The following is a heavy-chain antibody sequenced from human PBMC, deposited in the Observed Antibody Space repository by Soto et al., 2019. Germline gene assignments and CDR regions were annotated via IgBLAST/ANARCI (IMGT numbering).Heavy chain of an antibody. V-gene: IGHV3-30-3*01. CDR2: ISYDGNKK. D-gene: IGHD4-17*01. CDR3: ARAAQTTARWGGWYFDY. CDR1: GFTFRSYA. Sequence: QVQLVESGGGVVQPGRSLRLSCSASGFTFRSYAMHWVRQAPGKGLEWVAVISYDGNKKYYADSVKGRFTISRDNSKNTLYLQMNSLRAEDTAVYYCARAAQTTARWGGWYFDYWGKGTLVTVSS. J-gene: IGHJ4*02.